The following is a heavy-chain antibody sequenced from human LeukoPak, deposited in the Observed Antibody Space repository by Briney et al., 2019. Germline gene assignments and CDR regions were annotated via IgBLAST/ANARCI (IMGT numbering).Heavy chain of an antibody. D-gene: IGHD2-15*01. V-gene: IGHV1-46*01. CDR2: INPSGGST. J-gene: IGHJ5*02. CDR1: GYTFTSYY. CDR3: ARTHCSGGSCPNWFDP. Sequence: ASVKVSCKASGYTFTSYYMHWVRQAPGQGLEWMGIINPSGGSTSYAQKFQGRVTMTRDTPTSTVYMELSSLRSEDTAVYYCARTHCSGGSCPNWFDPWGQGTLVTVSS.